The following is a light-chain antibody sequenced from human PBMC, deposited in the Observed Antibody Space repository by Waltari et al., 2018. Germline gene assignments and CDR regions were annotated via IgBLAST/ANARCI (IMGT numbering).Light chain of an antibody. Sequence: QSALTQPASVSGSPGQSITISCTGTSSDVGGYKYVSWYQQHPGKAPKLMIYDVSKRPSGVSYRFSGSKSGNTASLTISGLQAEDEADYYCSSYTSSSTFVVFGGGTKLTVL. CDR3: SSYTSSSTFVV. CDR2: DVS. J-gene: IGLJ2*01. V-gene: IGLV2-14*03. CDR1: SSDVGGYKY.